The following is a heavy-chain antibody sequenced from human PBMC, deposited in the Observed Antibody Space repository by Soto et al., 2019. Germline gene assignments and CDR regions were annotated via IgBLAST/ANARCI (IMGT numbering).Heavy chain of an antibody. J-gene: IGHJ5*02. D-gene: IGHD3-3*01. CDR2: INHSGST. V-gene: IGHV4-34*01. CDR3: ASSPSGYYDFWSGYYYGWFDP. CDR1: GGSFSGYY. Sequence: SETLSLTCAVYGGSFSGYYWSWIRQPPGKGLEWIGEINHSGSTNYNPSLKSRVTISVDTSKNQFSLKLSSVTAADTAVYYCASSPSGYYDFWSGYYYGWFDPWGQGTLVTVSS.